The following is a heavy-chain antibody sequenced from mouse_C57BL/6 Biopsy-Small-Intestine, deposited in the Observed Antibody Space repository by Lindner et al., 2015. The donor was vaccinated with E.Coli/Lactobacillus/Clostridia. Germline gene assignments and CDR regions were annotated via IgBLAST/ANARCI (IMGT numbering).Heavy chain of an antibody. J-gene: IGHJ1*03. CDR2: IWTGGGT. CDR1: GFSLISYA. CDR3: ARHYYINYDWYFDV. Sequence: VQLQESGPGLVAPSQSLSITCTVSGFSLISYAISWVRQPPGKGLEWLGVIWTGGGTNYNSALKSRLSISKDNSKSQVFLKMNSLQTDDTARYYCARHYYINYDWYFDVWGTGTTVTVSS. D-gene: IGHD2-5*01. V-gene: IGHV2-9-1*01.